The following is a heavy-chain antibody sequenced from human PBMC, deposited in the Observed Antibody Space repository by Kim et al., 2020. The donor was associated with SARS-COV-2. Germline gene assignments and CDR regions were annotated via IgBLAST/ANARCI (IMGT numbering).Heavy chain of an antibody. D-gene: IGHD4-17*01. Sequence: GGSLRLSCAASGFTFNNYAMSWVRQAPGKGLEWVSAISGSAGSTYYADSVKGRFTISRDNSKNTLFLQMNSLRAEDTAIYYCAKGGTVNLFYYGMDVWGQGTTVTVSS. CDR2: ISGSAGST. J-gene: IGHJ6*02. CDR3: AKGGTVNLFYYGMDV. V-gene: IGHV3-23*01. CDR1: GFTFNNYA.